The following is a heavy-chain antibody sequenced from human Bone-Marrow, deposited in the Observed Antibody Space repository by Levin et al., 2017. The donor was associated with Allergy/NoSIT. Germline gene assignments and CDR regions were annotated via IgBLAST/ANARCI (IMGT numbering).Heavy chain of an antibody. CDR2: IYPGDSDT. J-gene: IGHJ4*02. CDR1: GYSFTSYW. Sequence: KVSCKGSGYSFTSYWIGWVRQMPGKGLEWMGIIYPGDSDTRYSPSFQGQVTISADKSISTAYLQWSSLKASDTAMYYCARGSVSSPEPGWADYWGQGTLVTVSS. V-gene: IGHV5-51*01. D-gene: IGHD1-14*01. CDR3: ARGSVSSPEPGWADY.